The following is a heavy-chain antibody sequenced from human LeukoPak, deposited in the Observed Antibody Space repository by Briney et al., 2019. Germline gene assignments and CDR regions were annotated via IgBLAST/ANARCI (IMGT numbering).Heavy chain of an antibody. V-gene: IGHV4-59*01. Sequence: SSETLSLTCTVSGVSMNSYYWSWTRQPPGKGLEWIGYIYYSGTTRYNPSLKSRVTISVDTPKNQFSLKLSSVTAADTAVYYCARGPDDFDYWGQGTLVTVSS. CDR3: ARGPDDFDY. J-gene: IGHJ4*02. D-gene: IGHD5-24*01. CDR1: GVSMNSYY. CDR2: IYYSGTT.